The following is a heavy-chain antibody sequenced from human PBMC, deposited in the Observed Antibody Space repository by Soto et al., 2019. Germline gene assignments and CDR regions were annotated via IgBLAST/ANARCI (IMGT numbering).Heavy chain of an antibody. D-gene: IGHD3-3*01. V-gene: IGHV1-2*02. CDR2: INPNSGGT. J-gene: IGHJ6*02. CDR1: GYTFTGYY. CDR3: ARERRITIFGVVTQDV. Sequence: GASVKVSCKASGYTFTGYYMHWVRQAPGQGLEWMGWINPNSGGTNYAQKFQGRVTMTRDTSISTAYMELSRLRSDDTAVYYCARERRITIFGVVTQDVWGQGTTVTVSS.